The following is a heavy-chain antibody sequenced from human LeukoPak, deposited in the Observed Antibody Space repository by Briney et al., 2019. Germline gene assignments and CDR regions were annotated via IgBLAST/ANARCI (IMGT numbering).Heavy chain of an antibody. CDR2: ISYDGSNE. D-gene: IGHD2-15*01. Sequence: GGSLRLSCAASGFTFSRYTLHWVRQAPGKGLEWVAVISYDGSNEYYADSVKGRFTISRDNSKDTLDLQMNSLRTEDTAVYYCARGGYCSGGRCYSDDDYYGMDVWGQGTTVTVSS. CDR3: ARGGYCSGGRCYSDDDYYGMDV. J-gene: IGHJ6*02. CDR1: GFTFSRYT. V-gene: IGHV3-30*04.